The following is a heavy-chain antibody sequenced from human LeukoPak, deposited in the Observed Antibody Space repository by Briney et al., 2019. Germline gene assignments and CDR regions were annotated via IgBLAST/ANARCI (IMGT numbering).Heavy chain of an antibody. CDR3: ARFSAASWGMDV. CDR1: GFTFSSYA. CDR2: INGGGGST. V-gene: IGHV3-23*01. J-gene: IGHJ6*02. D-gene: IGHD2-2*01. Sequence: GGSLRLSCAASGFTFSSYAMSWVRQAPGKGLEWVSVINGGGGSTYYADSVKGRFTISRDKNTLYLQMNSLRADDTAVYSCARFSAASWGMDVWGQGTTVTVSS.